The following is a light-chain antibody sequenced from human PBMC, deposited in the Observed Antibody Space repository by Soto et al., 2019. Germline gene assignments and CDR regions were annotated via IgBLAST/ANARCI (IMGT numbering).Light chain of an antibody. CDR1: SSDVGGYNY. CDR2: DVS. J-gene: IGLJ2*01. CDR3: SSYTSRSTVV. Sequence: QSALTQPASVSGSPGQSITIACTGTSSDVGGYNYVSWYQQHPGKAPKLMIFDVSNRPSGVPNRFSGSNSGNTASLTISGSQAEDEADYYCSSYTSRSTVVFGGGTKLTVL. V-gene: IGLV2-14*01.